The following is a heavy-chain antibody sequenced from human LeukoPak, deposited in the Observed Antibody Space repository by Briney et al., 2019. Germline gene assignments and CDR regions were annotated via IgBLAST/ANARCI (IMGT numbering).Heavy chain of an antibody. V-gene: IGHV3-9*01. CDR3: AKTLAAAGTSPDAFDI. CDR1: GLTFDDYA. D-gene: IGHD6-13*01. Sequence: GGSLRLSCAASGLTFDDYAMHWVRQAPGKGLEWVSGISWNSGSIGYADSVKGRFTISRDNAKNSLYLQMNSLRAEDTALYYCAKTLAAAGTSPDAFDIWGQGTMVTVSS. CDR2: ISWNSGSI. J-gene: IGHJ3*02.